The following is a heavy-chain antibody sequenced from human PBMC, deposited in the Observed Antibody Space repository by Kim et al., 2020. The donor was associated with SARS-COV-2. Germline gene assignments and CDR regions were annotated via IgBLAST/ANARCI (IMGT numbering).Heavy chain of an antibody. D-gene: IGHD3-22*01. V-gene: IGHV3-21*01. CDR3: AREQDEGFSDYYDSSGYDAFGI. Sequence: GGSLRLSCAASGFTFSSYSMNWVRQAPGKGLEWVSSISSSSSYIYYADSVKGRFTISRDNAKNSLYLQMNSLRAEDTAVYYCAREQDEGFSDYYDSSGYDAFGIWGQGTMVTVSS. CDR2: ISSSSSYI. CDR1: GFTFSSYS. J-gene: IGHJ3*02.